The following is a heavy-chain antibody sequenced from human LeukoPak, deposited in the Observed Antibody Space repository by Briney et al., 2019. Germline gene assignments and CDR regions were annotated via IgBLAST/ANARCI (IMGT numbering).Heavy chain of an antibody. CDR2: ISAYNGNT. Sequence: ASVRVSCKASGYTFTSYGISWVRQAPGQGLEWMGWISAYNGNTNYAQKLQGRVTMTTDTSTSTAYMELRSLRSDDTAVYYCARDLTRAGITMVRGPFDYWGQGTLVTVSS. V-gene: IGHV1-18*01. J-gene: IGHJ4*02. CDR1: GYTFTSYG. D-gene: IGHD3-10*01. CDR3: ARDLTRAGITMVRGPFDY.